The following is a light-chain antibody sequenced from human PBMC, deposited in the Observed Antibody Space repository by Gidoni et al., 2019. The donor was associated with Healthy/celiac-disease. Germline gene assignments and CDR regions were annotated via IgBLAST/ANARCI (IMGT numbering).Light chain of an antibody. CDR3: QQRSNWPLT. V-gene: IGKV3-11*01. CDR2: DAS. J-gene: IGKJ4*01. Sequence: EIVLTQSPATLSLSPGERATLSCRASYSVSSDLAWYQQKPGQDPRLLIYDASNRATGIPARFSGSGSGTDFTLTISSLEPEDFAVYYCQQRSNWPLTFGGXTKVEIK. CDR1: YSVSSD.